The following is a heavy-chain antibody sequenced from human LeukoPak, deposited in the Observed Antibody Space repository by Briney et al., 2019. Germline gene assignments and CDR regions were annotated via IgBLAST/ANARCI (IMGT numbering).Heavy chain of an antibody. J-gene: IGHJ3*02. V-gene: IGHV3-43*01. CDR2: ISGDGSRT. CDR3: ATQTGYDAFDI. CDR1: GFIFDDYT. Sequence: GGSLRLSCAASGFIFDDYTMHWVRQAPGKGLEWVSLISGDGSRTNYADSVKGRFTISRDNAKNSLYLQMNSLRAEDTAVYYCATQTGYDAFDIWGQGTMVTVSS. D-gene: IGHD1-14*01.